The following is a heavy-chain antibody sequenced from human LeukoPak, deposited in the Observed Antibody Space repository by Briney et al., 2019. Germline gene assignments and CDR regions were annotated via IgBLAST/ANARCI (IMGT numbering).Heavy chain of an antibody. D-gene: IGHD6-13*01. J-gene: IGHJ4*02. Sequence: GGSLRLSCAASGFTFSDYYMSWIRQAPGKGLEWVSYISGSSTYTNYADSVKGRFTISRDNAKNSLYLVMNSLRAADTAVYYCARGHIASWYNVENWGQGTLVTVSS. CDR3: ARGHIASWYNVEN. CDR2: ISGSSTYT. CDR1: GFTFSDYY. V-gene: IGHV3-11*06.